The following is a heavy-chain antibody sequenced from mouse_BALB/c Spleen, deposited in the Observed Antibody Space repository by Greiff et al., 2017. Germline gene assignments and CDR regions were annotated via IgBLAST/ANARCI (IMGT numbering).Heavy chain of an antibody. CDR3: ARGGNYVNYFDY. CDR2: ISNLAYSI. V-gene: IGHV5-15*02. D-gene: IGHD2-1*01. J-gene: IGHJ2*01. Sequence: EVHLVESGGGLVQPGGSRKLSCAASGFTFSDYGMAWVRQAPGKGPEWVAFISNLAYSIYYADTVTGRFTISRENAKNTLYLEMSSLRSEDTAMYYCARGGNYVNYFDYWGQGTTLTVSS. CDR1: GFTFSDYG.